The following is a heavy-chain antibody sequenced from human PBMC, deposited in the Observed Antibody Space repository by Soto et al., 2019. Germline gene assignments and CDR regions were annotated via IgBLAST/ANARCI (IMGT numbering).Heavy chain of an antibody. CDR2: INHSGST. D-gene: IGHD3-3*01. Sequence: LALTCAVYGGSFSGYYWSWIRQPPGKVLEWTGEINHSGSTNYNPSLKSRVTISVDTSKNQFSLKLSSVTAADTAVYYCARVAYYDFWSGCRRQHNWFDPWGQGTLVTVSS. J-gene: IGHJ5*02. CDR1: GGSFSGYY. CDR3: ARVAYYDFWSGCRRQHNWFDP. V-gene: IGHV4-34*01.